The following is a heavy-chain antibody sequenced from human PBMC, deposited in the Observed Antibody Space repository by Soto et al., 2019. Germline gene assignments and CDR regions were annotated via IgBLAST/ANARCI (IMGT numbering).Heavy chain of an antibody. D-gene: IGHD3-10*01. J-gene: IGHJ6*02. CDR1: GLTFSSYA. CDR3: ARDYYGSGSDYGRMDV. V-gene: IGHV3-30-3*01. Sequence: QVQLVESGGGVVQPGRSLRLSCAASGLTFSSYAMHWVRQAPGKWLEWVAFTSYDGSNKYYADSVKGRFTISRDNSKNTLYLQMNSLRAVDTAVYYCARDYYGSGSDYGRMDVWGQGTTVTVSS. CDR2: TSYDGSNK.